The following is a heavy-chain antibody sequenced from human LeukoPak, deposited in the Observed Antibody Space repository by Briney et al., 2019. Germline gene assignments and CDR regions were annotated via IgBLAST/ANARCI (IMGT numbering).Heavy chain of an antibody. J-gene: IGHJ4*02. D-gene: IGHD2-15*01. Sequence: SETLSLTCAVYGGSFSGYYWSWIRQPPGKGLEWIGEINHSGSTNYNPSLKSRVTISVDTSKNQFSLKLSSVTAADTAVYYCARVGYWSGGSCYSSTSDYWGQGTLVTVSS. V-gene: IGHV4-34*01. CDR3: ARVGYWSGGSCYSSTSDY. CDR2: INHSGST. CDR1: GGSFSGYY.